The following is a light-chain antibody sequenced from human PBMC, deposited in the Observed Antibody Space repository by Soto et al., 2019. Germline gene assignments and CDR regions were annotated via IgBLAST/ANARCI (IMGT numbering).Light chain of an antibody. Sequence: EIVLTQSPGTLSLSPGERATLSCRASQSVSGSSLAWYQQKPGQAPRLLIYGASSRATGIPDRFSGSGSGTDFTLTINRLAPEDLAVYYCQQYDSSPSSFTFGPGTKVDIK. J-gene: IGKJ3*01. CDR2: GAS. V-gene: IGKV3-20*01. CDR3: QQYDSSPSSFT. CDR1: QSVSGSS.